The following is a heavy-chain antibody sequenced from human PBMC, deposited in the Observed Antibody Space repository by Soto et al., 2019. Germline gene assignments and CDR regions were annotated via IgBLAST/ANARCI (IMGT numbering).Heavy chain of an antibody. D-gene: IGHD3-16*01. J-gene: IGHJ6*02. V-gene: IGHV6-1*01. CDR2: TYYRSKWIH. CDR3: AGVVWFRGMDV. Sequence: SKTLSLTCDISGDSVSSSSAAWNWIRQSPSRGLEWLGRTYYRSKWIHEYTVSMESRITINPDTSKNQFSLHIYSVTPEDTAVYYCAGVVWFRGMDVWGQGTPVTVSS. CDR1: GDSVSSSSAA.